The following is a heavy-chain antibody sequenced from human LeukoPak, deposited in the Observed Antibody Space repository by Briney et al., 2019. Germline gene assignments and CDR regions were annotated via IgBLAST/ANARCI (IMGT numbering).Heavy chain of an antibody. CDR2: ISGDAVTS. CDR1: GFTFKNYA. CDR3: VRDSSGYYPRIFQH. D-gene: IGHD3-22*01. Sequence: PGGSLRLSCAASGFTFKNYAMNWVRQSPGQGLEWVSTISGDAVTSWYADSVKGRFTVSRDNSKNTLYLQMNSLRAEDTAVYYCVRDSSGYYPRIFQHWGQGTLVTVSS. V-gene: IGHV3-23*01. J-gene: IGHJ1*01.